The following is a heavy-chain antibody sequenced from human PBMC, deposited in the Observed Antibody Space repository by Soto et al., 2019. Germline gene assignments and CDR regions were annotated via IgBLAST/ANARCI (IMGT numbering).Heavy chain of an antibody. V-gene: IGHV2-70*01. D-gene: IGHD1-26*01. CDR2: IDWDDDK. CDR1: GFSLSTSGMC. Sequence: VSGPTLVNPTQTLTLTCTFSGFSLSTSGMCVSWIRQPPGKALEWLALIDWDDDKYYSTSLKTRLTISKDTSKNQVVLTMTNMDPVDTATYYCARGGSLLFPDGMDVWGQGTTVTVSS. J-gene: IGHJ6*02. CDR3: ARGGSLLFPDGMDV.